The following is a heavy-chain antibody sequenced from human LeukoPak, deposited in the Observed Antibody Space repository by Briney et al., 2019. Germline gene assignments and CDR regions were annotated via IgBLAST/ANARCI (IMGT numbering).Heavy chain of an antibody. CDR1: GGTFSSYA. D-gene: IGHD3-3*01. V-gene: IGHV1-69*04. CDR3: ASNARITIFGVVYYMDV. J-gene: IGHJ6*03. CDR2: IIPILGIA. Sequence: SVKVSCKASGGTFSSYAISWVRQAPGQGLEWMGRIIPILGIANYAQKFQGRVTITADKSTSTAYMELSSLRSEDTAVYYCASNARITIFGVVYYMDVWGKGTTVTVSS.